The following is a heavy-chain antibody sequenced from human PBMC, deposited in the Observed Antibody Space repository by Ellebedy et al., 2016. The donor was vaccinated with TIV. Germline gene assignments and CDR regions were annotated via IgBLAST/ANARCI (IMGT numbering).Heavy chain of an antibody. CDR3: ARDTAMNY. D-gene: IGHD5-18*01. J-gene: IGHJ4*02. Sequence: GESLKISCVASGFTFSSHVINWVRYAPGKGLECASSIAARGTDKYYADSVKGRFTISRDNAKNSRYLQMDSLRAEDTAVFYCARDTAMNYWGLGTLVTVSS. CDR1: GFTFSSHV. CDR2: IAARGTDK. V-gene: IGHV3-21*01.